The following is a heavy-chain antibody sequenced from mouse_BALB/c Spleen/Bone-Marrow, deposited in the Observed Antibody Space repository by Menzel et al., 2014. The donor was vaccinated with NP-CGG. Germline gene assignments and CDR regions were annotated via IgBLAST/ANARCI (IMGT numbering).Heavy chain of an antibody. CDR1: GFNIKDTY. J-gene: IGHJ3*01. CDR2: IDPANGNT. D-gene: IGHD2-4*01. V-gene: IGHV14-3*02. Sequence: EVQLVESGAELVKPGASVKLSCTASGFNIKDTYMHWVKQRPEQGLEWLGRIDPANGNTKYDPKFQGKATITADTSSNTAYLQLSSLTSEDTAVYYCARGDYGGFAYWGQGTLVTVSA. CDR3: ARGDYGGFAY.